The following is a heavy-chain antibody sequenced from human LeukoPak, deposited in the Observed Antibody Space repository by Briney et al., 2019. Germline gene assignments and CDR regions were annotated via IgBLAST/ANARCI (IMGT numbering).Heavy chain of an antibody. D-gene: IGHD1-26*01. V-gene: IGHV3-73*01. CDR1: GFTFSGSA. CDR2: IRSKANSYAT. J-gene: IGHJ3*02. Sequence: GGSLRLSCAASGFTFSGSAMHWVREASGIGLEWVGRIRSKANSYATAYASSVKGRFTISRDDSNNTAYLQMNSLKTEDTAVYYCTRPIVGATVFDIWGQGTMVTVSS. CDR3: TRPIVGATVFDI.